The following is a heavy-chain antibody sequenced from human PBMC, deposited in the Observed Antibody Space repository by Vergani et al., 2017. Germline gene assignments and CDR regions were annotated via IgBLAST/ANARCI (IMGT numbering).Heavy chain of an antibody. CDR1: GYSITNYW. CDR2: IYAGDSDV. J-gene: IGHJ5*02. V-gene: IGHV5-51*03. D-gene: IGHD3-10*01. Sequence: EVQLVQSGAEVKKPGESLKISCQGSGYSITNYWIAWVRQRPGKGLEWMGIIYAGDSDVRYSPSFQGQVTISADKSINTAYLQWSSLKATDTAMYYCARRRHSGSYFWAPNWSDPWGQGTLVTVSS. CDR3: ARRRHSGSYFWAPNWSDP.